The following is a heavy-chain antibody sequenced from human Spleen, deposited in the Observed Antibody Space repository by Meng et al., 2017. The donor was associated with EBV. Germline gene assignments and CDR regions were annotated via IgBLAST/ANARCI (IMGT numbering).Heavy chain of an antibody. D-gene: IGHD2-21*01. CDR3: AKDCFGDKDS. CDR1: GFTLSSYW. CDR2: INPDGSVI. Sequence: EVQVMESGGGLVQPGWSLRLSCAASGFTLSSYWVHWVRQAPGKGLVWVSRINPDGSVINYADSVKGRFTISRDNAKNTVYLQMNNLRADDTAVYYCAKDCFGDKDSWGQGTLVTVSS. V-gene: IGHV3-74*01. J-gene: IGHJ4*02.